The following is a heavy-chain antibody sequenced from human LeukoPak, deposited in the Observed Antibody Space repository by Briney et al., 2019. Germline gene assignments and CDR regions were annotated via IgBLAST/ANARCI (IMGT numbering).Heavy chain of an antibody. CDR1: GYTLTEMS. CDR2: FDPEDGET. D-gene: IGHD2-2*01. CDR3: ARGIVVVPAATKTNWFDP. V-gene: IGHV1-24*01. Sequence: ASVKVSCKVSGYTLTEMSIHWVRQAPGGALEWMGGFDPEDGETVYAPKFQGRVTMTEDTSADTAYMELSSLRSDDTAVYYCARGIVVVPAATKTNWFDPWGQGTLVTVSS. J-gene: IGHJ5*02.